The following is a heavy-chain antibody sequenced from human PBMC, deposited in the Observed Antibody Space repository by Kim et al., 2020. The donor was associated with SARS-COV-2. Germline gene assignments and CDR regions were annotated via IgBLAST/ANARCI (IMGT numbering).Heavy chain of an antibody. V-gene: IGHV3-9*01. J-gene: IGHJ4*02. D-gene: IGHD6-19*01. Sequence: GNADPVKGRFTTSRDNAKNSLYLQMNSLRAEDTALYYCAKDIGYSSGLIDYWGQGTLVTVSS. CDR3: AKDIGYSSGLIDY.